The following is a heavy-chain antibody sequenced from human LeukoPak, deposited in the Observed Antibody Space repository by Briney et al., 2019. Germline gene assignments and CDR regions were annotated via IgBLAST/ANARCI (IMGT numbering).Heavy chain of an antibody. CDR2: IYPGDSDT. J-gene: IGHJ4*02. V-gene: IGHV5-51*01. CDR3: ARQAFGYYDSSGYIDY. D-gene: IGHD3-22*01. Sequence: GESLKISCKGSGYSFTSYWIGWVRQMPGKGLEWMGIIYPGDSDTRYSPSFQGQVTISADKSISTAYLQWSSLKASDTAMYYCARQAFGYYDSSGYIDYWAREPWSPSPQ. CDR1: GYSFTSYW.